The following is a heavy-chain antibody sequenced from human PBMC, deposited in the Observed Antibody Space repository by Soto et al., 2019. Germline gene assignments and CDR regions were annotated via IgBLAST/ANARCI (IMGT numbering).Heavy chain of an antibody. J-gene: IGHJ4*02. D-gene: IGHD6-25*01. CDR2: ISSSGDRT. CDR3: SKGREQQRIRGAYGD. Sequence: EVQGFESGGGLVQPGGSLRLSCAASGFTFSDYAMNWVRQAPGKGLEWVSSISSSGDRTYSADSVKGRFTISRDNSKDTLYLQMNSMRAEDTALYYCSKGREQQRIRGAYGDWGQGTLVTVSS. CDR1: GFTFSDYA. V-gene: IGHV3-23*01.